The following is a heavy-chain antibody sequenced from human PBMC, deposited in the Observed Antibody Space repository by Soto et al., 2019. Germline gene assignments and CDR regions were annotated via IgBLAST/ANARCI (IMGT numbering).Heavy chain of an antibody. CDR3: ATMVRTPDAFDI. J-gene: IGHJ3*02. D-gene: IGHD3-10*01. V-gene: IGHV3-53*01. Sequence: PGGSLRLSCAASGFTVSSNYMSWVRQAPGKGLEWVSVIYSGGSTYYADCVKGRFTISRDNSKNTLYLQMNSLRAEDTAVYYCATMVRTPDAFDIWGQGTMVTVSS. CDR1: GFTVSSNY. CDR2: IYSGGST.